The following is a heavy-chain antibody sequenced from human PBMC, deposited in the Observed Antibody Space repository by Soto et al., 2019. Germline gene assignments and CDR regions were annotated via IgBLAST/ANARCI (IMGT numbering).Heavy chain of an antibody. Sequence: GESLKISCKGSGYSFTSYWIGWVRQMPGKGLEWMGIIYPGDSDTRYSPSFQGQVTISADKSISTAYLQWSSLKASDTAMYYCARHWGVAVAGNFLLEWFDPWGQGTLVTVSS. CDR2: IYPGDSDT. CDR3: ARHWGVAVAGNFLLEWFDP. D-gene: IGHD6-19*01. J-gene: IGHJ5*02. V-gene: IGHV5-51*01. CDR1: GYSFTSYW.